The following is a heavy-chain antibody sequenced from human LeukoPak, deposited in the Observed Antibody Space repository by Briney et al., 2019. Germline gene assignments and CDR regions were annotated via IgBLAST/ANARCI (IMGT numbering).Heavy chain of an antibody. V-gene: IGHV4-39*01. J-gene: IGHJ6*03. CDR2: IYYSGST. CDR1: GGSISSSSYY. D-gene: IGHD1-7*01. CDR3: AMRGLELRDYYYYMDV. Sequence: PSETLSLTCTVSGGSISSSSYYSGWIRQPPGKGLEWIGSIYYSGSTYYNPSLKSRVTISVDTSKNQFSLKLSSVTAADTAVYYCAMRGLELRDYYYYMDVWGKGTTVTVSS.